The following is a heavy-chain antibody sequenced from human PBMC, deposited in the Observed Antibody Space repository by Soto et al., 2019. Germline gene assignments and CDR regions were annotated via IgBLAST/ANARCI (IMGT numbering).Heavy chain of an antibody. J-gene: IGHJ6*03. CDR2: IYYSGST. Sequence: SETLSLTCTVSGGSISSSSYYWGWIRQPPGKGLEWIGSIYYSGSTYYNPSLKSRVTISVDTSKNQFSLKLSSVTAADTAVYYCARRYEAGPRPLRYFDWLSPAYYMDVWGKGTTVTVSS. D-gene: IGHD3-9*01. CDR3: ARRYEAGPRPLRYFDWLSPAYYMDV. V-gene: IGHV4-39*01. CDR1: GGSISSSSYY.